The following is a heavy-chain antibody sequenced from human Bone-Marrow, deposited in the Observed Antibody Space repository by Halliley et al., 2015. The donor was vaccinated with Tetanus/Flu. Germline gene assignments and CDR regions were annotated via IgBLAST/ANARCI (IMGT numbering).Heavy chain of an antibody. D-gene: IGHD6-19*01. CDR3: ARDSYGNGWFFDY. CDR2: IFYSGST. Sequence: EWIGYIFYSGSTNYNPSLKSRVPISVDTSKNQLSLKLRSVTAADTAVYYCARDSYGNGWFFDYWGQGTLVTVSS. V-gene: IGHV4-59*01. J-gene: IGHJ4*02.